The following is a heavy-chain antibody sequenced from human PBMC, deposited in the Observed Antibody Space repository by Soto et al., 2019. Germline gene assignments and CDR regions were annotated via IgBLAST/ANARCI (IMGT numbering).Heavy chain of an antibody. Sequence: SETLSLTCTVSGASISGFYWSWIRKSAGKGLEWIGRIYATGTTDYNPSLKSRVMMSVDTSKKQFSLKLRSVTAEDTAVYYCVKFYSDFWSGHPYYFDYWGQGALVTVSS. CDR3: VKFYSDFWSGHPYYFDY. CDR2: IYATGTT. V-gene: IGHV4-4*07. CDR1: GASISGFY. J-gene: IGHJ4*02. D-gene: IGHD3-3*01.